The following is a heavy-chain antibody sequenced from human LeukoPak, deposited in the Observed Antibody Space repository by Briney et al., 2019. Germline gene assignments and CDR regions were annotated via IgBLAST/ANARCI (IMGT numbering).Heavy chain of an antibody. CDR3: ARGTSAAGNPYYYYYYGMDV. V-gene: IGHV1-2*02. Sequence: GASVKVSCKASGYTFTGYYMHWVRQAPGQGLEWMGWINPNSGGTNYAQEFQGRVTMTRDTSISTAYMELSRLRSDDTAVYYCARGTSAAGNPYYYYYYGMDVWGQGTTVTVSS. CDR2: INPNSGGT. J-gene: IGHJ6*02. D-gene: IGHD6-13*01. CDR1: GYTFTGYY.